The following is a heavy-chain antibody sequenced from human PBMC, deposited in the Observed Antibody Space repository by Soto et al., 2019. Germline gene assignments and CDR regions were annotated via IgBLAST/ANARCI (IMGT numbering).Heavy chain of an antibody. J-gene: IGHJ4*02. CDR3: ARIAVAGTIDY. CDR2: IYHSGTT. Sequence: SETLSLTCAVSGGSISSGCYSWSWIRQPPGKGLEWIGYIYHSGTTYYNPSLKSRVTISVDTSKNQFSLKMSSVTAADTAVYYSARIAVAGTIDYWGQGRLVTV. CDR1: GGSISSGCYS. D-gene: IGHD6-19*01. V-gene: IGHV4-30-2*01.